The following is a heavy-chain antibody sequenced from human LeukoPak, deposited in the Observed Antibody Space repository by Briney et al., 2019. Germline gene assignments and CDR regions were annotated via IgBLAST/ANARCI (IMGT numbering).Heavy chain of an antibody. CDR1: GGSISSGSYY. Sequence: SQTLSLACTVSGGSISSGSYYWSWIRQPAGKGLEWIGRIYTSGSTNYNPSFKSRVTISVDTSKNQFSLKLSSVTAADTAVYYCARAIAYCGGDCWAFSYWGQGTLVTVSS. CDR2: IYTSGST. D-gene: IGHD2-21*01. V-gene: IGHV4-61*02. CDR3: ARAIAYCGGDCWAFSY. J-gene: IGHJ4*02.